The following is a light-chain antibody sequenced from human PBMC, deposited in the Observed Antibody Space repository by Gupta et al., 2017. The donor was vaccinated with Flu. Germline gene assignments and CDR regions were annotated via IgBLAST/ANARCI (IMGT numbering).Light chain of an antibody. CDR2: DVS. V-gene: IGKV3-11*01. CDR1: QSVSPY. CDR3: QQRATLPWT. J-gene: IGKJ1*01. Sequence: RATPSCGASQSVSPYLAWYQQRPDQAPRLLIYDVSNRASYIPARFSGSGSGTDFTLTISRLEPEDFANYYCQQRATLPWTFGQGTKVEIK.